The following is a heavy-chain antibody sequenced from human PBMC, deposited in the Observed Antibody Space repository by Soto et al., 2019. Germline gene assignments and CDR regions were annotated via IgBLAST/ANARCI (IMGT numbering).Heavy chain of an antibody. J-gene: IGHJ4*02. D-gene: IGHD3-9*01. Sequence: DVQLVESGGDSVQPGGSLRLSCAASGFPFSSYWMHWVRHTPGKGLEWVSRISGDGTTIYYADSVMGRFTVSRDNAKNTLSLQMSGLGAEDTAVYYCAREYYGLLTGYYNDHWGQGTLVSVSS. CDR3: AREYYGLLTGYYNDH. CDR1: GFPFSSYW. CDR2: ISGDGTTI. V-gene: IGHV3-74*01.